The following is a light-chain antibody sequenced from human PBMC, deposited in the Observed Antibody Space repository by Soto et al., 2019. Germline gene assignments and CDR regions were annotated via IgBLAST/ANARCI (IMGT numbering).Light chain of an antibody. V-gene: IGKV1-9*01. J-gene: IGKJ4*01. CDR3: QHFNSYPFT. CDR1: QGISSF. CDR2: AAS. Sequence: DIQLTQSPSFLSASVGDRVTITCRASQGISSFLAWYQQKPGKVPKLLIYAASSLQSGVPSRFSGSGSGTEFTLTISSLQPEDFATYYCQHFNSYPFTFGGGTKVEIK.